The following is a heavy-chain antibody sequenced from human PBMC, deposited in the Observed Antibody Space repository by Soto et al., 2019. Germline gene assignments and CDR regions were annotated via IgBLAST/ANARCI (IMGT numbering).Heavy chain of an antibody. CDR3: VSYYDILTGPGDFDY. CDR2: IIPIFGTA. V-gene: IGHV1-69*13. D-gene: IGHD3-9*01. Sequence: SVRVSCKASVCTFSSYAIGWVREAPGQGLEWMGGIIPIFGTANYAQKFQGRVTITADESTSTAYMELSSLRSEDTAVYYCVSYYDILTGPGDFDYWGQGTLVTVSS. CDR1: VCTFSSYA. J-gene: IGHJ4*02.